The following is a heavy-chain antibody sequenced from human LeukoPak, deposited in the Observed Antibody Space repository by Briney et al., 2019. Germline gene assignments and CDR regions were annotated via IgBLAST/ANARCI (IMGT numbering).Heavy chain of an antibody. Sequence: GGSLRLSCAASGFTFSSYGMHWVRQAPGKGLEWVAFIRYDGSNKYYADSVKGRFTISRDNSKNTLYLQMNSLRAEDTAVYYCAKDSSYYYYDSSGYPGGIDYWGQGTLVTVSS. CDR2: IRYDGSNK. CDR3: AKDSSYYYYDSSGYPGGIDY. CDR1: GFTFSSYG. V-gene: IGHV3-30*02. J-gene: IGHJ4*02. D-gene: IGHD3-22*01.